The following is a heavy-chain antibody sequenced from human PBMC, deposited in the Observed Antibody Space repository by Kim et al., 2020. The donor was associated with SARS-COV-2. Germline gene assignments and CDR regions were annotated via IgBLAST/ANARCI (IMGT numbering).Heavy chain of an antibody. J-gene: IGHJ4*02. D-gene: IGHD3-22*01. Sequence: GGSLRLSCAASGFTFDDYAMHWVRQAPGMGLEWVSGISWNSGSIGYADSVKGRFTISRDNAKNSLYLQMNSLRAEDTALYYCAKDIGVITTQGFDYWGQG. CDR2: ISWNSGSI. CDR3: AKDIGVITTQGFDY. CDR1: GFTFDDYA. V-gene: IGHV3-9*01.